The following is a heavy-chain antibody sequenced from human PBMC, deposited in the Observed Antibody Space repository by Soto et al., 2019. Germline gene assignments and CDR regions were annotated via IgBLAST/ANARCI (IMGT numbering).Heavy chain of an antibody. CDR1: GDSISRDDSY. Sequence: PSETLSLTCTVSGDSISRDDSYWSWFRQPPGEGLEWIGYVYYSGRTYYDPSLRGRVSISVDTSRNQFSLRLTSATAADTAVYFCARRYCGATDCLNWFDPWGQGSLVTVSS. J-gene: IGHJ5*02. D-gene: IGHD2-21*01. V-gene: IGHV4-30-4*01. CDR2: VYYSGRT. CDR3: ARRYCGATDCLNWFDP.